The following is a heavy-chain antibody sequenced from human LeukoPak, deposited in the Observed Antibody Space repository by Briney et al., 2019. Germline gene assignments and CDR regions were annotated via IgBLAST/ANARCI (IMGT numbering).Heavy chain of an antibody. V-gene: IGHV1-2*02. CDR2: INPNSGGT. Sequence: GASVKVFCKASGYTFTGYYMHWVRQAPGQGLEWMGWINPNSGGTNYAQKFQGRVTMTRDTSISTAYMELSRLGSDDTAVYYCARDQAPYYYDSSGYWVHWGQGTLVTVSS. D-gene: IGHD3-22*01. CDR1: GYTFTGYY. J-gene: IGHJ4*02. CDR3: ARDQAPYYYDSSGYWVH.